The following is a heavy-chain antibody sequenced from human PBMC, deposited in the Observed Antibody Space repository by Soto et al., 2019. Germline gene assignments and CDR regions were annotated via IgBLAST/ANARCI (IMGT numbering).Heavy chain of an antibody. V-gene: IGHV3-21*01. Sequence: GGSLRLSCAASGFTFSSYSMNWVRQAPGKGLEWVSSISSSSSYIYYADSVKGRFTISRDNAKNSLYLQMNSLRAEDTAVYYCARFLSDYYGSGSSFYGMDVWGQGTTVTV. J-gene: IGHJ6*02. CDR1: GFTFSSYS. CDR2: ISSSSSYI. D-gene: IGHD3-10*01. CDR3: ARFLSDYYGSGSSFYGMDV.